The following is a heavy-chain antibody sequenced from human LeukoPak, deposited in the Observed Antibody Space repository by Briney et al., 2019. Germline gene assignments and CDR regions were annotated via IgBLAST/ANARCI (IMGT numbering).Heavy chain of an antibody. D-gene: IGHD6-19*01. V-gene: IGHV4-59*08. J-gene: IGHJ5*02. Sequence: PSETLSLTCTVSGGSISGYYWSWIRQPPGKGLEWIGFIYYSGTTQYNPSLKSRVTISVDTSKNHFSLKLSSVTAADTAVYFCARHSTSGWNWFDPWGQGILVTVSS. CDR3: ARHSTSGWNWFDP. CDR1: GGSISGYY. CDR2: IYYSGTT.